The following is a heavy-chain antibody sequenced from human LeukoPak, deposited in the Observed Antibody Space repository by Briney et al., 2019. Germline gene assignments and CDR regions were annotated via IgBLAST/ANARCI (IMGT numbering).Heavy chain of an antibody. Sequence: PGGSLRLSCAASGFALSDYYMSWIRQAPGKGLEWISFITNGDTTTHYADSVRGRFTISRDNAKNSLYLQLNSLRADDTAVYFCARDRGEVVIGIGYYFDDWGQGALVTV. V-gene: IGHV3-11*01. CDR3: ARDRGEVVIGIGYYFDD. J-gene: IGHJ4*02. CDR2: ITNGDTTT. CDR1: GFALSDYY. D-gene: IGHD2-21*01.